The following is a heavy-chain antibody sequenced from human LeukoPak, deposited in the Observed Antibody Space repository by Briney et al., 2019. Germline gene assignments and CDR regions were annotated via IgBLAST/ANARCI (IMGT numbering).Heavy chain of an antibody. J-gene: IGHJ1*01. CDR3: AKDPAYYYDSSGYYLGARYFQH. D-gene: IGHD3-22*01. V-gene: IGHV3-23*01. Sequence: GGSLRLSCAASGFTFSSYAMSWVRQAPGKGLEWVSAISGSGGSTYYADSVTGRFTISRDNSKNTLYLQMDSLRAEDTAVYYCAKDPAYYYDSSGYYLGARYFQHWGQGTLVTVSS. CDR2: ISGSGGST. CDR1: GFTFSSYA.